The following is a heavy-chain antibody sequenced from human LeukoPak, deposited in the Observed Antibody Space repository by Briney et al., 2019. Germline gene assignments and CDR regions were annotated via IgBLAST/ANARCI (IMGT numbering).Heavy chain of an antibody. CDR2: INSDGSST. D-gene: IGHD3/OR15-3a*01. CDR3: ASLWAGNYYYGMDV. V-gene: IGHV3-74*01. J-gene: IGHJ6*02. Sequence: GGSLRLSCAASGFTFSSYWMHWVRQAPGKGLVWVSRINSDGSSTSYADSVKGRFTISRDNAKNTLYLQMNSPRAEGTAVYYCASLWAGNYYYGMDVWGQGTTVTVSS. CDR1: GFTFSSYW.